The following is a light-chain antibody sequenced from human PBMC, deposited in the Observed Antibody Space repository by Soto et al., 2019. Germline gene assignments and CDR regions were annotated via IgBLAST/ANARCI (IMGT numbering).Light chain of an antibody. CDR3: QYYDSSLDVV. CDR1: SSNIGAGYD. CDR2: GNS. J-gene: IGLJ2*01. Sequence: QSVLTQPPSVSGAPGQRVTISCTGSSSNIGAGYDVHWYQQLPGTAPKLLIYGNSNRPSGVPDRFSGSKSGTSASLAITGLQAEDEAYYYCQYYDSSLDVVFGGGTKLTVL. V-gene: IGLV1-40*01.